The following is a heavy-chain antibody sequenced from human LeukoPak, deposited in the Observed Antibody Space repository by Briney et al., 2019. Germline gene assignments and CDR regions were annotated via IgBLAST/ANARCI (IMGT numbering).Heavy chain of an antibody. Sequence: GGSLRLSCAASGFTFSSYEMIWVRQAPGKGLEWVSYITSSGSTIYYAYSVKGRFTIPRDNPKNSLYLQMNRLRAEDRAVYYCARPYCSGGSCYPQSYYFDYWGQGTLVTVSS. CDR3: ARPYCSGGSCYPQSYYFDY. CDR2: ITSSGSTI. D-gene: IGHD2-15*01. CDR1: GFTFSSYE. J-gene: IGHJ4*02. V-gene: IGHV3-48*03.